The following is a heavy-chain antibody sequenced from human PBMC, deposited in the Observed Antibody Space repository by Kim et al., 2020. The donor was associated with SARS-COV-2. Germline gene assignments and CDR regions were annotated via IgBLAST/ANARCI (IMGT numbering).Heavy chain of an antibody. CDR2: IYYSGST. V-gene: IGHV4-59*13. CDR1: GGSISSYY. J-gene: IGHJ2*01. CDR3: ARVSTIFGVVTTYWYFDL. Sequence: SETLSLTCTVSGGSISSYYWSWIRQPPGKGLEWIGYIYYSGSTNYNPSLKSRVTISVDTSKNQFSLKLSSVTAADTAVYYCARVSTIFGVVTTYWYFDLWGRGTLVTVSS. D-gene: IGHD3-3*01.